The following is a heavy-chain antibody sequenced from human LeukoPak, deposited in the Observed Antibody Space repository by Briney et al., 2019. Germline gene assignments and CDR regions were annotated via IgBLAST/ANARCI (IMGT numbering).Heavy chain of an antibody. Sequence: GESLKISCKGSGYSFTSYWIGWVRQMPGKGLEWMGIIYPGDSDTRYSPSFQGQVTISADKSISTAYLQWSSLKASDTAMYYCARLTGDTMVRGVMGYGMDVWGQGTTVTVSS. J-gene: IGHJ6*02. D-gene: IGHD3-10*01. CDR2: IYPGDSDT. CDR1: GYSFTSYW. V-gene: IGHV5-51*01. CDR3: ARLTGDTMVRGVMGYGMDV.